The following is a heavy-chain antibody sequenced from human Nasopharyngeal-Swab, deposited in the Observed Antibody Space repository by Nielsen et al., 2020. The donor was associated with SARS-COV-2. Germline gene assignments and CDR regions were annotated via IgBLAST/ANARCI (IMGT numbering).Heavy chain of an antibody. J-gene: IGHJ4*02. D-gene: IGHD3-22*01. CDR3: ARDQDSSGYLGRTDRPHDY. CDR2: ISSSSSTI. V-gene: IGHV3-48*01. CDR1: GFTFSSYS. Sequence: GGSLRLSCAASGFTFSSYSMNWVRQAPGKGLEWVSYISSSSSTIYYTDSVKGRFTISRDNAKNSLYLQMNSLRAEDTAVYYCARDQDSSGYLGRTDRPHDYWGQGTLVTVSS.